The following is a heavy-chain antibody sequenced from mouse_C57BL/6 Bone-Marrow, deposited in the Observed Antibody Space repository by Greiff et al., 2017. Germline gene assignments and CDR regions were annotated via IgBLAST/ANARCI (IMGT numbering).Heavy chain of an antibody. V-gene: IGHV1-55*01. D-gene: IGHD1-1*01. Sequence: VQLQQPGAELVKPGASVKMSCKASGYTFTSYWITWVKQRPGQGLEWIGDIYPGSGSTNYNEKFKSKATLTVDTSSSTAYMQLSSLTSEDSAVYYCARRGDYGSSSYYFDYWGQGTTLTVSS. CDR1: GYTFTSYW. CDR3: ARRGDYGSSSYYFDY. CDR2: IYPGSGST. J-gene: IGHJ2*01.